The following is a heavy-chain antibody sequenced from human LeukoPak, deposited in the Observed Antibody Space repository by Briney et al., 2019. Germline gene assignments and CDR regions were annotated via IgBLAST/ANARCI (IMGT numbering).Heavy chain of an antibody. CDR2: ICDSGGST. Sequence: GGSLRLSCAASGFTFSSYAMSWVRQAPGKGLEWVSTICDSGGSTYYADSVKGRFTISRDNSKNTLYLQMNSLRAEDTAVYYCTKEIIAVPGNYFDYWGQGTLVTVSS. D-gene: IGHD6-19*01. CDR1: GFTFSSYA. V-gene: IGHV3-23*01. CDR3: TKEIIAVPGNYFDY. J-gene: IGHJ4*02.